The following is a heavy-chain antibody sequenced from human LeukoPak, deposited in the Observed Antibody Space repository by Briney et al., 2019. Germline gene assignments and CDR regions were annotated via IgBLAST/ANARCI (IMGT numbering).Heavy chain of an antibody. CDR2: ISNSGSSK. D-gene: IGHD3-10*01. Sequence: GGSLRLSCAASGFTFSSCEMNWVRQAPGKGLEWLSYISNSGSSKYYADSVRGRFTISRDNAKNSLYLQMNSLRAEDTAVYYCARARVPGELNYWGQGTLVTVSS. CDR1: GFTFSSCE. CDR3: ARARVPGELNY. V-gene: IGHV3-48*03. J-gene: IGHJ4*02.